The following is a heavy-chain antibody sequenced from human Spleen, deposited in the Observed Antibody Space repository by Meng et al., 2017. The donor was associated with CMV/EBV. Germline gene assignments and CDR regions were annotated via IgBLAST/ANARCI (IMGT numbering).Heavy chain of an antibody. CDR1: GFTFSSYG. CDR2: IRYDGSNK. D-gene: IGHD1-26*01. Sequence: GESLKISCAASGFTFSSYGMHWVRQAPGKGLEWVAFIRYDGSNKYYADSVKGRFTISRDNSKKTLYLQMNSLRIEDTAMYYCARDSPRFIVGGEDAFDIWGQGTMVTVSS. V-gene: IGHV3-30*02. J-gene: IGHJ3*02. CDR3: ARDSPRFIVGGEDAFDI.